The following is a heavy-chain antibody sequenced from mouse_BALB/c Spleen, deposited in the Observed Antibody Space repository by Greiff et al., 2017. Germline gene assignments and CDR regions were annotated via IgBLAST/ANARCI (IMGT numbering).Heavy chain of an antibody. CDR1: GFTFSSYA. J-gene: IGHJ3*01. CDR3: AGGGYDYDTWFAY. Sequence: EVKLMESGGGLVKPGGSLKLSCAASGFTFSSYAMSWVRQTPEKRLEWVASISSGGSTYYPDSVKGRFTISIDNARNILYLQMSSLRSEDTAMYYCAGGGYDYDTWFAYWGQGTLVTVSA. V-gene: IGHV5-6-5*01. CDR2: ISSGGST. D-gene: IGHD2-4*01.